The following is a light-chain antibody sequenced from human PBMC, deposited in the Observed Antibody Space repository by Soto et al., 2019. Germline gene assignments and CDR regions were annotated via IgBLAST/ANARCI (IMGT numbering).Light chain of an antibody. J-gene: IGLJ2*01. CDR2: SDD. V-gene: IGLV1-36*01. CDR1: SSNIGNNA. Sequence: QSVLTQPPSVSEAPRQRVTISCSGGSSNIGNNAVSWYQQLPGKAPKLLIYSDDLLPSGVSDRFSGSKSGTSASLAISGLQSEDEADYYCAAWDYSLKGVVFGRGTQLNVL. CDR3: AAWDYSLKGVV.